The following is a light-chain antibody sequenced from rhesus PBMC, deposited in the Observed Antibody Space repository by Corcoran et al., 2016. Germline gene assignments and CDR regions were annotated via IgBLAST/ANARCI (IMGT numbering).Light chain of an antibody. CDR3: QQYNNWNS. J-gene: IGKJ2*01. CDR2: GAS. CDR1: QSVSSS. Sequence: EIVMTQSPATLSLSPGERATLSCRASQSVSSSLAWYQQQPGQAPKLLFNGASSRATGIPDRFSGSGSGTECTLTISSLEHEDVGVYYCQQYNNWNSFGQGTKVEIK. V-gene: IGKV3-42*02.